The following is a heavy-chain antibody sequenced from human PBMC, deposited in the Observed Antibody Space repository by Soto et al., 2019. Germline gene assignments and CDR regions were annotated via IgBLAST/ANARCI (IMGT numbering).Heavy chain of an antibody. Sequence: QVQLQESGPGLVKPSQTLSLTCTVSGGSISSGGYYWSWIRQHPGKGLEWIGYIYYSGSTYYNPSLKSRVTISVDTSKNQFSLKLSSVTAADTAVYYCARAVRGITFGGVIVTGNWFDPWGQGTLVTVSS. CDR3: ARAVRGITFGGVIVTGNWFDP. CDR2: IYYSGST. V-gene: IGHV4-31*03. J-gene: IGHJ5*02. D-gene: IGHD3-16*02. CDR1: GGSISSGGYY.